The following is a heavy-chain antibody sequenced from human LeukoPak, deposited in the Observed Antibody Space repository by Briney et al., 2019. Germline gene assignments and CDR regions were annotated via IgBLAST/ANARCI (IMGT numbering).Heavy chain of an antibody. J-gene: IGHJ4*02. CDR1: GFTFSSYG. D-gene: IGHD3-10*01. CDR2: ISHDGSIK. Sequence: GGSLRLSCAASGFTFSSYGMHWVREAPGKGLEWVAVISHDGSIKYYEDSVKGRFTISRGNSKNTLYLQMNSLRAEDTAVYYCAQDYYGSGGQGTLVTVSS. V-gene: IGHV3-30*18. CDR3: AQDYYGS.